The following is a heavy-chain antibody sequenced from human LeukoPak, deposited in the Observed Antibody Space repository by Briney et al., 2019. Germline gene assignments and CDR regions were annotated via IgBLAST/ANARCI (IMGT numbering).Heavy chain of an antibody. CDR3: ARSITIFGVATLGY. D-gene: IGHD3-3*01. Sequence: ASVKVSCKASGYSFTSYHMHWVRQAPGQGLEWMGIINPSGGSTTYAQKFQGRVTMTRDMLTSTVYVELSSLRSEDTAVYYCARSITIFGVATLGYWGQGTLVPVSS. CDR1: GYSFTSYH. V-gene: IGHV1-46*01. J-gene: IGHJ4*02. CDR2: INPSGGST.